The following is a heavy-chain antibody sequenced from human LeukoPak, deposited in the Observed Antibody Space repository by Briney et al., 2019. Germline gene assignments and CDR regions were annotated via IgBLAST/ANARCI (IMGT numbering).Heavy chain of an antibody. CDR1: GFTFSSYE. J-gene: IGHJ4*02. CDR3: ARDSSGWPFDY. CDR2: ISSSGSTI. Sequence: GGSLRLSCAASGFTFSSYEMNWVHQAPGKGLEWVSYISSSGSTIYYADSVKGRFTISRDNAKNSLYLQMNSLRAEDTAVYYCARDSSGWPFDYWGQGTLVTVSS. V-gene: IGHV3-48*03. D-gene: IGHD6-19*01.